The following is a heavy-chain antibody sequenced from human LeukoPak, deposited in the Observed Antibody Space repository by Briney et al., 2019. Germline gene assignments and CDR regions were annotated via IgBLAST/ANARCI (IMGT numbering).Heavy chain of an antibody. Sequence: GESLKISCKVSGYKFTNSWIGWVRQMPGKGLEWMGMVYPADSDTRYRPSFQGQVTISADKSIATAYLQWDNLQASDTAIYYRARHRTFSDSSDTYFGEFDYWGQGTLVTVSS. V-gene: IGHV5-51*01. CDR2: VYPADSDT. CDR1: GYKFTNSW. D-gene: IGHD6-19*01. J-gene: IGHJ4*02. CDR3: ARHRTFSDSSDTYFGEFDY.